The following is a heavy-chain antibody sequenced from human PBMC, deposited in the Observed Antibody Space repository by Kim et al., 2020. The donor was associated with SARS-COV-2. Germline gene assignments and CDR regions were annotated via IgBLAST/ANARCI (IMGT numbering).Heavy chain of an antibody. D-gene: IGHD3-3*01. V-gene: IGHV4-59*01. CDR3: ARAAIFVTWDY. CDR2: IYYSGST. Sequence: SETLSLTCTVSGGSISSYYWSWIRQPPGKGLEWIGYIYYSGSTNYNPSLKSRVTISVDTSKNQFSLKLSSMTAADSAVYYCARAAIFVTWDYWGQGTLVTGSS. J-gene: IGHJ4*02. CDR1: GGSISSYY.